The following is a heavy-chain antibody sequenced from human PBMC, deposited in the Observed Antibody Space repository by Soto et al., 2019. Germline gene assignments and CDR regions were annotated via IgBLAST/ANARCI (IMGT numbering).Heavy chain of an antibody. J-gene: IGHJ4*02. V-gene: IGHV3-33*01. CDR3: ARESGTHPAFDS. CDR1: GFTFSDYG. CDR2: IWHDGSDK. Sequence: QVKLVESGGGVVQPGRSLRLSCAASGFTFSDYGMHWVRQAPGKGLEWVAVIWHDGSDKFYADSVRGRFTVSRDNSKNTLFLQMNILRADDTALYYCARESGTHPAFDSWGQGTLVTVSS. D-gene: IGHD1-26*01.